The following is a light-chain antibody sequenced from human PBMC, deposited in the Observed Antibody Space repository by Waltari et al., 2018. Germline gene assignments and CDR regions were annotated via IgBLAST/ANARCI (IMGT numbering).Light chain of an antibody. CDR2: RSD. V-gene: IGLV1-44*01. CDR3: ASWDDSPNGHWV. CDR1: AAKLGGNL. J-gene: IGLJ3*02. Sequence: QSVLTQPPSASGTTGQRVTISCSGSAAKLGGNLANWFHQLPGKAPKPLIHRSDQRPSGVPDRFSASKTGTSASPAISGLQSEDEADYFCASWDDSPNGHWVFGGGTKVTVL.